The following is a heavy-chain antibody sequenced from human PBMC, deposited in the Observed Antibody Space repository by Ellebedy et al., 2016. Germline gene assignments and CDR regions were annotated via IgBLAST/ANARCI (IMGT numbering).Heavy chain of an antibody. CDR3: ARDTDYGGSTIHWYFDL. CDR1: DYTFTSYG. V-gene: IGHV1-18*01. CDR2: ISVYNGNT. Sequence: ASVKVSCXASDYTFTSYGISWVRQAPGQGLEWMGWISVYNGNTNLAQKFQGRLTLTTDTSTSTAYMELRSLRPDDSAVYYCARDTDYGGSTIHWYFDLWGRGTPVTVSS. D-gene: IGHD4-23*01. J-gene: IGHJ2*01.